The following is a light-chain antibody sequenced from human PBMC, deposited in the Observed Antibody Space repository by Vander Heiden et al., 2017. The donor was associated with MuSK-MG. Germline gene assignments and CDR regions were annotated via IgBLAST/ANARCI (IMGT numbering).Light chain of an antibody. V-gene: IGKV3-11*01. Sequence: EIVLTQSPATLSLSPGERATLACRASQSVSIYLSWYQQKPGQAPRLLIYDASTRATGIPARFSGSGSGTDFTLTISSLEPEDFAIYYCQQRSDWPPAFGPGTKVDIK. CDR3: QQRSDWPPA. CDR1: QSVSIY. CDR2: DAS. J-gene: IGKJ3*01.